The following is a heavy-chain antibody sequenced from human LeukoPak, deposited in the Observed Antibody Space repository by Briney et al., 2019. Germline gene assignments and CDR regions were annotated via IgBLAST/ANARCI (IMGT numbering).Heavy chain of an antibody. Sequence: GGSLRLSCAASGFTFSSYDMNWVRQAPGKGLEWISFISSTGSAKYYSDSVKGRFTISGDNAKYSLYLQLTGLRAEDTAVYYCARQMVVTATLDYWGQGTLVTVSS. CDR2: ISSTGSAK. CDR1: GFTFSSYD. D-gene: IGHD2-15*01. CDR3: ARQMVVTATLDY. V-gene: IGHV3-48*03. J-gene: IGHJ4*02.